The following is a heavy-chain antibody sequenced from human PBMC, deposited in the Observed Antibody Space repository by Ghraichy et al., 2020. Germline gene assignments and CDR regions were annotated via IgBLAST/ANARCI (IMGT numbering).Heavy chain of an antibody. CDR3: AREWRAVAGHGYYGMDV. D-gene: IGHD6-19*01. J-gene: IGHJ6*02. Sequence: GGSLRLSCAASGFTVSSNYMSWVRQAPGKGLEWVSVIYSGGSTYYADSVKGRFTISRDNSKNTLYLQMNSLRAEDTAVYYCAREWRAVAGHGYYGMDVWGQGTTVTVSS. V-gene: IGHV3-53*01. CDR2: IYSGGST. CDR1: GFTVSSNY.